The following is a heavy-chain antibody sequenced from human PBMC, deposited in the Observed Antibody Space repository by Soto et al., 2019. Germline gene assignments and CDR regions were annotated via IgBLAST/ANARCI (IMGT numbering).Heavy chain of an antibody. Sequence: SETLSLTCTVSGGSISSGDYYWSWIRQPPGKGLEWIGYIYYSGSTYYNPSLKSRVTISVDTSKNQFSLKLSSVTAADTAVYYCARAGYYDSSGYPIDYWGQGTLVTVSS. CDR3: ARAGYYDSSGYPIDY. CDR2: IYYSGST. CDR1: GGSISSGDYY. D-gene: IGHD3-22*01. V-gene: IGHV4-30-4*01. J-gene: IGHJ4*02.